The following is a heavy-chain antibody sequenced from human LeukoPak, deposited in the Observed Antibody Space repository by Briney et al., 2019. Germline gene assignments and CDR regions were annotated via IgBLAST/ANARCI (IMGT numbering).Heavy chain of an antibody. J-gene: IGHJ3*02. CDR1: GGTFSSYA. CDR2: IIPIFGTA. D-gene: IGHD3-22*01. V-gene: IGHV1-69*05. Sequence: SVNVSCKASGGTFSSYAISCVRQAPGQGLEWMGRIIPIFGTANYAQKFQGRVTITTDESTSTAYMELSCLRCEDTAVYYCARHQYYYERSGYYHGAFDIWGQGTMVTVSS. CDR3: ARHQYYYERSGYYHGAFDI.